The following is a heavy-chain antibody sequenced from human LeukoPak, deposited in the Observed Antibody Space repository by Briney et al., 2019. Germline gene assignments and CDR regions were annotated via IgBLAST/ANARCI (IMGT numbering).Heavy chain of an antibody. Sequence: SETLSLTCTVSGGSISSSRYYQGWIRQPPGKGLEWIGSIYYSGRTYYNPSLKSRVTISVDTSKNRFSLKLSSVTAADTAGYYCERGGAAAGFNPWGQGTLVTVSS. V-gene: IGHV4-39*01. CDR2: IYYSGRT. J-gene: IGHJ5*02. CDR3: ERGGAAAGFNP. CDR1: GGSISSSRYY. D-gene: IGHD6-13*01.